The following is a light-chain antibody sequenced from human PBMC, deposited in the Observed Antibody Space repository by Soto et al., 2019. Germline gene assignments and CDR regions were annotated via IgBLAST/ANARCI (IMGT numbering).Light chain of an antibody. CDR2: DVS. CDR1: SSDVGSHNL. Sequence: QSALTQPASVSGSPGQSITISCTGTSSDVGSHNLVSWYQQHPGKAPKLIIYDVSKRPSGVSNRFSGSKSGNTASLTISGLQAEDEADYYCCSYADNSRVFGGGTKLTVL. J-gene: IGLJ3*02. V-gene: IGLV2-23*02. CDR3: CSYADNSRV.